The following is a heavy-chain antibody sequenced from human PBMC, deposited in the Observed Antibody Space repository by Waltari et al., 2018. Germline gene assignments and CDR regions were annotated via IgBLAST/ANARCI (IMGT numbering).Heavy chain of an antibody. D-gene: IGHD3-22*01. Sequence: QVQLQQWGAGLLKPSETLSLTCAVYGGSFSGYYWSWIRQPPGKGLEWIGEINHSGSTNYNPSLKRRVTISVDTSKNQFSLKLSSVTAADTAVYYCARGGITMIVVVINRHAFDIWGQGTMVTVSS. CDR2: INHSGST. J-gene: IGHJ3*02. CDR3: ARGGITMIVVVINRHAFDI. V-gene: IGHV4-34*01. CDR1: GGSFSGYY.